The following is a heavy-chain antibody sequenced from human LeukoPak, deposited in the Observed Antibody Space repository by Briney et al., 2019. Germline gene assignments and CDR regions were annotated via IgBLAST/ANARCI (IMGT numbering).Heavy chain of an antibody. CDR1: GFTFSSYG. CDR3: AKNAGSSWLYYFDY. CDR2: IRYDGSNK. V-gene: IGHV3-30*02. J-gene: IGHJ4*02. D-gene: IGHD6-13*01. Sequence: GGSLRLSCAASGFTFSSYGMHWVRQAPGKGLEWVAFIRYDGSNKYYAGSVKGRFTISRDNSKNTLYLQMNSLRAEDTAVYYCAKNAGSSWLYYFDYWGQGTLVTVSS.